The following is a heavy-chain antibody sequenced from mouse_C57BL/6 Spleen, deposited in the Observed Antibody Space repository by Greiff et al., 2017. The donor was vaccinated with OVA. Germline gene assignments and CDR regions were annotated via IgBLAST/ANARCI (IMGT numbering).Heavy chain of an antibody. CDR2: IYPGDGDT. Sequence: QVQLQQSGPELVKPGASVKISCKASGYAFSSSWMNWVKQRPGKGLEWIGRIYPGDGDTNYNGKFKGKATLTADKSSSTAYMQLSSLTSEDSAVYFCARSHMGSYWFAYWGQGTLVTVSA. CDR3: ARSHMGSYWFAY. D-gene: IGHD1-1*02. V-gene: IGHV1-82*01. CDR1: GYAFSSSW. J-gene: IGHJ3*01.